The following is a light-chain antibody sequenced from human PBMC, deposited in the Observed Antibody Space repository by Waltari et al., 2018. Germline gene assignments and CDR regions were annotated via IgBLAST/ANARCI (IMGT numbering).Light chain of an antibody. CDR1: ALPKQY. Sequence: SYELTQPPSVSVSPGQTARITCSGDALPKQYAFWYQQKPGQAPVLVTYKDTGRPLGIPDRFSGSSSGTTVTLTISGVQAEDEADYYCQSGDSTSTHVVFGGGTKLTVL. J-gene: IGLJ2*01. CDR2: KDT. V-gene: IGLV3-25*03. CDR3: QSGDSTSTHVV.